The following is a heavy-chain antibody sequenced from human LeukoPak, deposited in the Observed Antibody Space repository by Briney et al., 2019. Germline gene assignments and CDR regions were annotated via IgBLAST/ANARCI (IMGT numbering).Heavy chain of an antibody. CDR2: ISSSGGLI. Sequence: GGSLRLSCAASGFTFSSYEMNWVRQAPGKGLEWISYISSSGGLIYYADSVKGRFTISRDNAKNSLYLEMNSLRAEDTAVYYCAKDGSMPWGYYMDVWGKGTTVTISS. J-gene: IGHJ6*03. V-gene: IGHV3-48*03. D-gene: IGHD2/OR15-2a*01. CDR3: AKDGSMPWGYYMDV. CDR1: GFTFSSYE.